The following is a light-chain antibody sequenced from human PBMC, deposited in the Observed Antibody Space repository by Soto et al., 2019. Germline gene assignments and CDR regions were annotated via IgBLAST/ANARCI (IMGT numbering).Light chain of an antibody. CDR1: QSLLYSSNNRNY. CDR3: QQYYTTTLT. CDR2: GAS. J-gene: IGKJ2*01. Sequence: DIVMTQSPDSLAVSLGERATINCKSSQSLLYSSNNRNYLAWYQQRPGQPPKLLIYGASTRESGVPDRFGGSGSCTDSTLTISSLQAEDVAVYYCQQYYTTTLTFGQGTKLEIK. V-gene: IGKV4-1*01.